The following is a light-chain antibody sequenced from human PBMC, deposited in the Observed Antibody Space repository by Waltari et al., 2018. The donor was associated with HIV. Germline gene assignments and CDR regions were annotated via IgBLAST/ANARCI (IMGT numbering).Light chain of an antibody. V-gene: IGKV1-6*01. Sequence: AIQVAQSPSLLSAFVGDRVTITCRTSQDIKYDLAWYQQKPGKAPELLIYAASTLQSGVSSRFSGSGSCTTFTLPINGLQPEDFATYYCLQDYSYPWRFGQGTMVEVK. CDR1: QDIKYD. CDR2: AAS. CDR3: LQDYSYPWR. J-gene: IGKJ1*01.